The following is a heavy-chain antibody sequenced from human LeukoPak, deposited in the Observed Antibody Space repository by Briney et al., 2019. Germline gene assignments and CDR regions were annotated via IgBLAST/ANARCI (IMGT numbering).Heavy chain of an antibody. CDR1: GYTFTSYD. D-gene: IGHD6-13*01. V-gene: IGHV1-8*01. CDR2: MNPNSGNT. CDR3: ARMYSSLSSYYYYGMDV. Sequence: ASVKVSCKASGYTFTSYDINWVRQATGQGLEWMGWMNPNSGNTGYAQKSQGRVTMTRNTSISTAYMELSSLRSEDTAVYYCARMYSSLSSYYYYGMDVWGQGTTVTVSS. J-gene: IGHJ6*02.